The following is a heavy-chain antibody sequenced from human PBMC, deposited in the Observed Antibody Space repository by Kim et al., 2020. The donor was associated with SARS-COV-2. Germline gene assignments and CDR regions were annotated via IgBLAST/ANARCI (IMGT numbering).Heavy chain of an antibody. D-gene: IGHD2-15*01. Sequence: GGSLRLSCAASGITFSSSGMHWVRQAPGKGLEWLSFITNSSDRKYSESVKGRLTGSRDNDKNSPQLQIDNRLDVDTAAYYCAREKEDSDPDYWGQGTLVT. CDR3: AREKEDSDPDY. J-gene: IGHJ4*02. V-gene: IGHV3-21*01. CDR1: GITFSSSG. CDR2: ITNSSDR.